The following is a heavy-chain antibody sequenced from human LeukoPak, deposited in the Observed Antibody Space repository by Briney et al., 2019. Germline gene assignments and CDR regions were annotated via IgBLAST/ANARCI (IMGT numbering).Heavy chain of an antibody. D-gene: IGHD6-6*01. CDR2: ISHDGTT. Sequence: AQNQSPTRDVSEGAIDSTKYGSWVRQAPGKGLKWIGEISHDGTTNHNPSLRSRVAMSLDRANNQFSLSLTSVTAADTAVHYCTRENRPFCPFAYWGQGVLVTVFS. J-gene: IGHJ4*02. CDR3: TRENRPFCPFAY. CDR1: EGAIDSTKY. V-gene: IGHV4-4*02.